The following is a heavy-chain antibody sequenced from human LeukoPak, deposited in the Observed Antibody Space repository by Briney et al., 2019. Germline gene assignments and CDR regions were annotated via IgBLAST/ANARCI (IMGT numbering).Heavy chain of an antibody. CDR1: GFTFSSYS. CDR2: ISSSSSYI. J-gene: IGHJ4*02. D-gene: IGHD3-10*01. V-gene: IGHV3-21*01. CDR3: ASGMVRRVIMTDY. Sequence: GGSLRLSCAASGFTFSSYSMNWVRRAPGKGLEWVSSISSSSSYIYYADSVKGRFTISRDNAKNSLYLQMNSLRAEDTAVYYCASGMVRRVIMTDYWGQGTLVTVSS.